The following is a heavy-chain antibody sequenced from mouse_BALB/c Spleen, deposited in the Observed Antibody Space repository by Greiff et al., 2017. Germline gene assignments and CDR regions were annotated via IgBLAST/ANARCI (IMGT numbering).Heavy chain of an antibody. CDR2: ISSGGSYT. CDR1: GFTFSSYA. CDR3: ARVGDGYYAMDY. J-gene: IGHJ4*01. V-gene: IGHV5-9-1*01. Sequence: EVMLVESGGGLVKPGGSLKLSCAASGFTFSSYAMSWVRQTPEKRLEWVATISSGGSYTYYPDSVKGRFTISRDNAKNTLYLQMSSLRSEDTAMYYCARVGDGYYAMDYWGQGTSVTVSS. D-gene: IGHD2-3*01.